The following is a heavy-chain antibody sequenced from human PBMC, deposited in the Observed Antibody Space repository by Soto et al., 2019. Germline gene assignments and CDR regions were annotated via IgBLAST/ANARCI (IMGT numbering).Heavy chain of an antibody. CDR1: GFTFSSYA. V-gene: IGHV3-30-3*01. CDR3: ARDPRLSGGYPGGFSH. D-gene: IGHD3-22*01. J-gene: IGHJ4*02. Sequence: QVQLVESGGGVVQPGRSLRLSCAASGFTFSSYAMHWVRQAPGKGLEWVAVISYDGSNKYYADSVKGRFTISRDNSKNTLSLHMIRLGAEAAALYYCARDPRLSGGYPGGFSHLGPGTLVTLSS. CDR2: ISYDGSNK.